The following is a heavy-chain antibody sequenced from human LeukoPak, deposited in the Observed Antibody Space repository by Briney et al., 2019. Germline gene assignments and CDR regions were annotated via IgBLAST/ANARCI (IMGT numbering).Heavy chain of an antibody. CDR3: ARGITIFGVVDYFDY. J-gene: IGHJ4*02. V-gene: IGHV1-69*05. CDR2: VIPIFGTA. CDR1: GGTFSSYA. Sequence: SVKVSCKASGGTFSSYAISWVRQAPGQGLEWMGRVIPIFGTANYAQKFQGRVTITTDESTSTAYMEMSSLRSEETAVYYCARGITIFGVVDYFDYWGQGTLVTVSS. D-gene: IGHD3-3*01.